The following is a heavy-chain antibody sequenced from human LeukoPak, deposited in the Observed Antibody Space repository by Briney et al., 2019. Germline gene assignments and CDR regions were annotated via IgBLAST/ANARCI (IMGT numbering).Heavy chain of an antibody. J-gene: IGHJ5*02. CDR3: ARIITFGGVIARGGFDP. Sequence: SETLSLTCTVSGYSISSGYYWGWIRQPPGKGLEWIGSIYHSGSTYYNPSLKSRVTISVDTSKNQFSLKLSSVTAADTAVYYCARIITFGGVIARGGFDPWGQGTLVTVSS. D-gene: IGHD3-16*02. V-gene: IGHV4-38-2*02. CDR1: GYSISSGYY. CDR2: IYHSGST.